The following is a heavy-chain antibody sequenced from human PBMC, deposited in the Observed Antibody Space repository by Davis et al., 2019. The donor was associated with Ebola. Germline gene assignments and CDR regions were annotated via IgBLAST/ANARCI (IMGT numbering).Heavy chain of an antibody. J-gene: IGHJ3*01. CDR3: AKDFYDDSGYYYTAFNV. CDR1: GFTFSSYA. Sequence: GGSLRLSCAASGFTFSSYAMSWVRQAPGKGLEWVSAISGSGGSTYYADSVKGRFTISRDNSKNTLYLQMSSLRVEDTAVYYCAKDFYDDSGYYYTAFNVWGQGTKVTVSS. D-gene: IGHD3-22*01. CDR2: ISGSGGST. V-gene: IGHV3-23*01.